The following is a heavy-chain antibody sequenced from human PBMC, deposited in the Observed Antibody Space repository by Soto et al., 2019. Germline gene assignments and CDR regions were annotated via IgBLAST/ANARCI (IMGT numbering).Heavy chain of an antibody. Sequence: EVPLVECGGGLVQPGGSLRLSCAASGFTVSSNYMSWVRQAPGKGLEWVSVIYSGGSTYYADSVKGRFTISRDNSKNTLYLQMNSLRAEDTAVYYCARDVSRIAVGMDVWGQGTTVTVSS. V-gene: IGHV3-66*01. CDR2: IYSGGST. J-gene: IGHJ6*02. D-gene: IGHD6-19*01. CDR3: ARDVSRIAVGMDV. CDR1: GFTVSSNY.